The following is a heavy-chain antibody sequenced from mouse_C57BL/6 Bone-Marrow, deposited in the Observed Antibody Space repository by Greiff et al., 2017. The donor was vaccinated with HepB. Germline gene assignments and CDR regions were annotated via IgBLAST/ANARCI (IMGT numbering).Heavy chain of an antibody. V-gene: IGHV1-69*01. CDR2: IDPSDSYT. J-gene: IGHJ2*01. D-gene: IGHD1-1*01. CDR3: GYGSSYFDY. CDR1: GYTFTSYW. Sequence: QVQLKQPGAELVMPGASVKLSCKASGYTFTSYWMHWVKQRPGQGLEWIGEIDPSDSYTNYNQKFKGKSTLTVDKSSSTAYMQLSSLTSEDSAVYYCGYGSSYFDYWGQGTTLTVSS.